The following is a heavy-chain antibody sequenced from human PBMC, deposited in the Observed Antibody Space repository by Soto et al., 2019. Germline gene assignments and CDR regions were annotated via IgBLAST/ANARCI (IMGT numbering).Heavy chain of an antibody. CDR3: ARGWDYYDSSGYYANWFDP. CDR2: IYHSGST. CDR1: GGSISSGGYS. Sequence: PSETLSLTCAVSGGSISSGGYSWSWIRQPPGKGLEWIGYIYHSGSTYYNPSLKSRVTISVDRSKNQFSLKLSSVTAADTAVYYCARGWDYYDSSGYYANWFDPWGQGTLVTVSS. V-gene: IGHV4-30-2*01. J-gene: IGHJ5*02. D-gene: IGHD3-22*01.